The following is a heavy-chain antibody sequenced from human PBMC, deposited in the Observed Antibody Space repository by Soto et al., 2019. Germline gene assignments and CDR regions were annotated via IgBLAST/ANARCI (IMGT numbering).Heavy chain of an antibody. CDR3: ARGKSGYYPYFDN. CDR1: GDFISSYY. J-gene: IGHJ4*02. Sequence: SETLSLTCSVSGDFISSYYWSWIRQPPGKGLEWIGYVYYSGSTNYNPSLKSRVTISVDTSKKQFSLKLRSVTAADTAVYFCARGKSGYYPYFDNWGRGTLVTVSS. D-gene: IGHD3-22*01. CDR2: VYYSGST. V-gene: IGHV4-59*01.